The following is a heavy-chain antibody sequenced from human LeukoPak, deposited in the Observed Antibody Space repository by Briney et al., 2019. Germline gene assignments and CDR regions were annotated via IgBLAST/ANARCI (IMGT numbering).Heavy chain of an antibody. V-gene: IGHV3-7*02. D-gene: IGHD3-10*02. CDR2: IKQDGGEK. Sequence: GGSLRLSCAASGFPFSRYWMSWVGQAPGEGREGGAYIKQDGGEKYYVHPVKGRFSITKVNAKNLLYLQMNGLRAEETAVYYSARNVYTFDYWGQGTLVTVSS. J-gene: IGHJ4*02. CDR1: GFPFSRYW. CDR3: ARNVYTFDY.